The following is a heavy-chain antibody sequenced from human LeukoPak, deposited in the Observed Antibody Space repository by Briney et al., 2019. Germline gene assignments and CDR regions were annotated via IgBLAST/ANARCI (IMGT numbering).Heavy chain of an antibody. CDR3: ARWDIRGTAHQLDY. V-gene: IGHV3-7*01. D-gene: IGHD5-12*01. J-gene: IGHJ4*02. Sequence: GGSLRLSCAASGFSLSSHWMSWVRQAPGKGLEWVANINQDGSARYYVDSVKGRFTTPRDNAKNSMYLQMNSLRPEDTAVYYCARWDIRGTAHQLDYWGQGTLVTVSS. CDR1: GFSLSSHW. CDR2: INQDGSAR.